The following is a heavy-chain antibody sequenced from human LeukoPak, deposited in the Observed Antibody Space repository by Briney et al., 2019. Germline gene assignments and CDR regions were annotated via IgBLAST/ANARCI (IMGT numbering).Heavy chain of an antibody. CDR2: TRYDGNYV. V-gene: IGHV3-30*02. Sequence: GGSLRLSCEASGLNFSTYGMHWVRQAPGKGLEWVGFTRYDGNYVKYADSVKGRFTISRDNSKKTLYLQMSSLRPADTAVYFCAKEDYFDRRGYDLYYSYYMDVWGKGAAVVVSS. CDR3: AKEDYFDRRGYDLYYSYYMDV. CDR1: GLNFSTYG. J-gene: IGHJ6*03. D-gene: IGHD3-22*01.